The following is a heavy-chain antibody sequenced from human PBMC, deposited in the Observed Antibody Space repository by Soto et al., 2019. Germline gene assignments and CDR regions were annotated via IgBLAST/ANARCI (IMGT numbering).Heavy chain of an antibody. CDR1: GGTFSSYA. Sequence: ASVKVSCKASGGTFSSYAISWVRQAPGQGLEWMGGIIPIFGTANYAQKFQGRVTITADESTSTAYMELSSLRSEDTAVYYCAREFEAVRFLEEKGLYYYYGMDVWGQGTTVTVSS. J-gene: IGHJ6*02. CDR3: AREFEAVRFLEEKGLYYYYGMDV. V-gene: IGHV1-69*13. CDR2: IIPIFGTA. D-gene: IGHD3-3*01.